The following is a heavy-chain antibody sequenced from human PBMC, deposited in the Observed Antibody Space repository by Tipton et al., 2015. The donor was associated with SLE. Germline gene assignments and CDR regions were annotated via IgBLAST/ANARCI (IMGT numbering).Heavy chain of an antibody. D-gene: IGHD6-13*01. CDR3: ARQAAAGFHFDY. CDR1: GGSISSYY. V-gene: IGHV4-59*08. Sequence: TLSLTCTVSGGSISSYYWSWIRQPPGKGLEWIGYIYYSGSTNYNPSLKSRVTISVDTSKNQFSLKLSSVTAADTAVYYSARQAAAGFHFDYWGQGTLVTVSS. J-gene: IGHJ4*02. CDR2: IYYSGST.